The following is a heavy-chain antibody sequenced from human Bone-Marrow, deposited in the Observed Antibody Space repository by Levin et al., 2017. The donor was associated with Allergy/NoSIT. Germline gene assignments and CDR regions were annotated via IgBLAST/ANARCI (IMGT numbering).Heavy chain of an antibody. CDR1: GFTFRNFG. J-gene: IGHJ6*02. Sequence: GGSLRLSCVASGFTFRNFGIHWVRQAPGKGLEWVAIIWFDGSDKYYADSVKGRFTISRDNSKNTLYLQMDGLRAEDTAVYYCARRLVPAGQSYYGMDVWGPGTTVIVSS. D-gene: IGHD6-6*01. CDR2: IWFDGSDK. CDR3: ARRLVPAGQSYYGMDV. V-gene: IGHV3-33*01.